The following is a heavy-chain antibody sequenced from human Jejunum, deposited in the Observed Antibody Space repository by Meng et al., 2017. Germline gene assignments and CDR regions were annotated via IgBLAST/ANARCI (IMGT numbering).Heavy chain of an antibody. Sequence: GESLKISCAASEFTFNNAWMSWVRQAPGKGLEWVGRIKSKKDGGTTEYAAPVKGRFTISRDDSKNTLYLQMNSLKTEDTAVYYCTTGYNSGYYEYYFDYWGQGTLVTVSS. CDR3: TTGYNSGYYEYYFDY. J-gene: IGHJ4*02. D-gene: IGHD6-19*01. CDR1: EFTFNNAW. CDR2: IKSKKDGGTT. V-gene: IGHV3-15*01.